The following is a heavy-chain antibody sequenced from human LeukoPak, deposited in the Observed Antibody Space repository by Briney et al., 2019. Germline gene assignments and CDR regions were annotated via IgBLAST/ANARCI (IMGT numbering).Heavy chain of an antibody. V-gene: IGHV3-30*19. Sequence: GGSLRLSCSASGFTFSSYGMHWVRQAPGKGLEGVAVISYDGSNKYYADSVKGRFTISRDNSKNTLYLQMNSLRAEDTAVYYCASLSMYYDSSGSRDAFDIWGQGTMVTVSS. CDR2: ISYDGSNK. CDR3: ASLSMYYDSSGSRDAFDI. D-gene: IGHD3-22*01. J-gene: IGHJ3*02. CDR1: GFTFSSYG.